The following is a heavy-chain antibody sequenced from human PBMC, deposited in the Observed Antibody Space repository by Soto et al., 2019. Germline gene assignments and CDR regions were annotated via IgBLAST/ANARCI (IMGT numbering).Heavy chain of an antibody. J-gene: IGHJ6*03. CDR3: ARNRRYTFSYYYYYMDV. Sequence: XXTLSLACTVAGGSISSYYWRWIRQPPGKGLEWIGYIYYSGSTNYNPSLKSRVTISVDTSKNQFSLKLSSVTAADTAVYYCARNRRYTFSYYYYYMDVWGKGTTVTVSS. D-gene: IGHD3-16*01. CDR1: GGSISSYY. CDR2: IYYSGST. V-gene: IGHV4-59*01.